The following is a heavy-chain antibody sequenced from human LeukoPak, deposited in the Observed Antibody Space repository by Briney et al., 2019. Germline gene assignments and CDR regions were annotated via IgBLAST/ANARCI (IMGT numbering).Heavy chain of an antibody. CDR2: LYYDGRT. D-gene: IGHD6-13*01. CDR1: GDSVSSSNYY. V-gene: IGHV4-39*01. CDR3: ARQVAAAGTEYFDY. Sequence: SETLSLTCTVFGDSVSSSNYYWAWFRQPPGKGLDWIGSLYYDGRTYYSPSLKSRVTISVDTSKNQFSLKLSSVTAADTAVYYCARQVAAAGTEYFDYWGQGTLVTVSS. J-gene: IGHJ4*02.